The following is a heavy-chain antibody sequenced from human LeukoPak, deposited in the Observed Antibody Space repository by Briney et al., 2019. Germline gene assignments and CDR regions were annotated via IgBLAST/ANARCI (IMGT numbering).Heavy chain of an antibody. V-gene: IGHV4-34*01. Sequence: SETLSLTRAVYGGSFSGYYWSWIRQPPGKGLEWIGEINHSGSTNYNPSLKSRVTISVDTSKNQFSLKLSSVTAADTAVYYCARGHRGDYYDSSGYSYWGQGTLVTVSS. J-gene: IGHJ4*02. D-gene: IGHD3-22*01. CDR2: INHSGST. CDR3: ARGHRGDYYDSSGYSY. CDR1: GGSFSGYY.